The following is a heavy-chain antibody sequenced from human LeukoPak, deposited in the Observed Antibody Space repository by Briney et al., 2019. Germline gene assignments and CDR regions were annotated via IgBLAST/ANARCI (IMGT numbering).Heavy chain of an antibody. CDR1: GFTFRLYG. D-gene: IGHD5-18*01. CDR3: AKARAGGYNYGPFDY. CDR2: ISGGGETT. Sequence: GGSLRLSCAASGFTFRLYGMNWVRQAPGKGLEWVSAISGGGETTTYTDSVKGRFTISRDNSKNTVYLQMNSPSAEDTAVYYCAKARAGGYNYGPFDYWGQGTLVTVSS. J-gene: IGHJ4*02. V-gene: IGHV3-23*01.